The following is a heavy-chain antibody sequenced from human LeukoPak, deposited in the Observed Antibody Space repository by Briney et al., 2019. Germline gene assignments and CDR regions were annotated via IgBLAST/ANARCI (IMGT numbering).Heavy chain of an antibody. V-gene: IGHV3-7*01. CDR2: IKQDGSKK. D-gene: IGHD3-3*01. Sequence: GGSLRLSCVASGFPFSSYWMTWVRQAPGKGLEWVANIKQDGSKKSYVDSVKGRFSISRDNAKNSLYLQMNSLRPEDTAVYYCARDSLIFGVVTTFDYWGQGTLVTVSS. CDR1: GFPFSSYW. CDR3: ARDSLIFGVVTTFDY. J-gene: IGHJ4*02.